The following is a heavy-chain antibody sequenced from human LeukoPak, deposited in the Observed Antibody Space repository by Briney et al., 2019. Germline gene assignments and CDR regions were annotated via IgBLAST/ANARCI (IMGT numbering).Heavy chain of an antibody. CDR1: GGSISSYY. CDR2: TYYSGNT. V-gene: IGHV4-59*01. CDR3: ARGANWFDP. J-gene: IGHJ5*02. Sequence: SETLSLTCTVSGGSISSYYWSWIRQPPGKGLEWIGYTYYSGNTNYNPSLKSRVTISVDTSKNQFSLKLNSVTATDTAVYYCARGANWFDPWGQGTLVTVSS.